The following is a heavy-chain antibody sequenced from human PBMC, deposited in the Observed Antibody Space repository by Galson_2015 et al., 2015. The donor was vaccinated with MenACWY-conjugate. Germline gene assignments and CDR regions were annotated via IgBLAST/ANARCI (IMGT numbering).Heavy chain of an antibody. V-gene: IGHV5-51*01. Sequence: QYGAEVKKPGESLSISCTASGYNFLPYWIGWVRQVPGKGLEWVGLISPIDSKTRYSPAFDGRVTISDDNSITTAYLQWNSLQASDTAMYYCARHPPGGRGMDVWGQGTTVTVSS. D-gene: IGHD1-26*01. CDR2: ISPIDSKT. J-gene: IGHJ6*02. CDR1: GYNFLPYW. CDR3: ARHPPGGRGMDV.